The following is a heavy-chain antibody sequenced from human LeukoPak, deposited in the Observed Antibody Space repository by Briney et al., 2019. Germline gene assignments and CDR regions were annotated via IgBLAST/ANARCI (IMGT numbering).Heavy chain of an antibody. Sequence: GGSLRLSCAASGFTFSSYSMNWVRQAPGKGLEWVSSISSSSSSIYYADSVQGRFTISRDNAENSLYLQMDSLRAEDTAVYYCARAMGLQRQLAFDYWGQGTQVTVSS. V-gene: IGHV3-21*01. J-gene: IGHJ4*02. CDR2: ISSSSSSI. CDR1: GFTFSSYS. D-gene: IGHD6-13*01. CDR3: ARAMGLQRQLAFDY.